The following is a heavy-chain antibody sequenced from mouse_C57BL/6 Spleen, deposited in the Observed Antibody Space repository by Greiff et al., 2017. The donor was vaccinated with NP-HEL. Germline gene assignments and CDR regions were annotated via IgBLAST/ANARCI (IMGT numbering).Heavy chain of an antibody. D-gene: IGHD1-1*01. CDR2: IDPEDGET. J-gene: IGHJ1*03. V-gene: IGHV14-2*01. Sequence: EVKLQESGAELVKPGASVKLSCTASGFNIKDYYMHWVKQRTEQGPEWIGRIDPEDGETKYAPKFQGKATITADTSSNTAYLQLSSLTSEDTAVYYCARGLGYGSSFWYFDVWGTGTTVTVSS. CDR3: ARGLGYGSSFWYFDV. CDR1: GFNIKDYY.